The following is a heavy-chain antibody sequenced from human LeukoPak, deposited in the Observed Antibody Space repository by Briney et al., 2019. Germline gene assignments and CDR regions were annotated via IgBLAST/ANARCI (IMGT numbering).Heavy chain of an antibody. J-gene: IGHJ4*02. CDR2: IGTSSSTM. CDR1: GFTFSSYS. D-gene: IGHD1-26*01. V-gene: IGHV3-48*01. Sequence: PGGSLRLSCAASGFTFSSYSINWVRQAPGKGLEWVSYIGTSSSTMYYADSVKGRFTISRDNAKNTLYLQMNSLRAEDTAVYYCARNFRSSSGSYLFDYWGQGTLVTVSS. CDR3: ARNFRSSSGSYLFDY.